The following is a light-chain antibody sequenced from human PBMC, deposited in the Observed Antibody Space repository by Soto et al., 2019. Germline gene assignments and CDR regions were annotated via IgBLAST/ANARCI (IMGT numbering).Light chain of an antibody. J-gene: IGLJ2*01. CDR1: GSSIGTNT. CDR2: GNN. V-gene: IGLV1-44*01. Sequence: QSVLTQPPSASGTPGQRVTISCSGSGSSIGTNTVNWYRQLPGTAPKLLIYGNNQRPSGVPDRFSGSKSGTSASLAISGLQSEDEPDYYCAAWDGSLNNVLFGGGTKVTVL. CDR3: AAWDGSLNNVL.